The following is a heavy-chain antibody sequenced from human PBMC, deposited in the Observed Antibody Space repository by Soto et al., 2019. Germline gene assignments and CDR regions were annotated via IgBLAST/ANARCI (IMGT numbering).Heavy chain of an antibody. V-gene: IGHV4-34*01. CDR3: ARSIRSGWYAYSFDS. J-gene: IGHJ4*02. CDR1: GGSFSGYS. D-gene: IGHD6-19*01. CDR2: INLSGDT. Sequence: SETLSLTCAVSGGSFSGYSWSWIRQPPGKGLEWIGQINLSGDTNYSPSLKSRVTLSVDPSKNQFSLSLSSVTAADTAVYYCARSIRSGWYAYSFDSWGQGTLVTSPQ.